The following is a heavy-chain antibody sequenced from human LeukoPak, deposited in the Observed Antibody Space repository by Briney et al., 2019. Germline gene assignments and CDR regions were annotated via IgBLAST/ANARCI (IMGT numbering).Heavy chain of an antibody. Sequence: KSGPTLLKPTPTLTLTCTFSGFSLRTRGVGVGWIRQPPGKALEWLALIYWDDDKRYSPSLKSRPTITKDTSKNQVVLTMTNMDPVDTATYYCAHRDSSSSYFDYWGQGTLVTVSS. CDR3: AHRDSSSSYFDY. D-gene: IGHD6-6*01. J-gene: IGHJ4*02. CDR1: GFSLRTRGVG. CDR2: IYWDDDK. V-gene: IGHV2-5*02.